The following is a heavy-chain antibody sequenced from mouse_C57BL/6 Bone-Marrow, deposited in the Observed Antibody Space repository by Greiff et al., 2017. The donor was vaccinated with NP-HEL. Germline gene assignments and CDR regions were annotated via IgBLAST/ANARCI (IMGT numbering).Heavy chain of an antibody. CDR3: ARGQLRPAWFAY. Sequence: QVQLKQPGAELVKPGASVKLSCKASGYTFTSYWMHWVKQRPGQGLEWIGMIHPNSGSTNYNEKFKSKATLTVDKSSSTAYMQLSSLTSEDSAVYYCARGQLRPAWFAYWGQGTLVTVSA. CDR2: IHPNSGST. D-gene: IGHD3-2*02. CDR1: GYTFTSYW. J-gene: IGHJ3*01. V-gene: IGHV1-64*01.